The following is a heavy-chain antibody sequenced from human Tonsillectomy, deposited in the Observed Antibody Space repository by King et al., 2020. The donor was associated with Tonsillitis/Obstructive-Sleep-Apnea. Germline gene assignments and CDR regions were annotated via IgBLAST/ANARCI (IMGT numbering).Heavy chain of an antibody. CDR1: GYTFTDYG. D-gene: IGHD3-10*01. V-gene: IGHV1-18*01. Sequence: VQLVQSGAEVKKPGASVKVSCKASGYTFTDYGVTWVRQAPGQGLEWMGWISAYNGNRNYAQKLQGRVTMTTDTSTRTAYMELSSLRSDDTAVYYCAIGYYGSGTGKYMDVWGKGTTVTVSS. CDR3: AIGYYGSGTGKYMDV. J-gene: IGHJ6*03. CDR2: ISAYNGNR.